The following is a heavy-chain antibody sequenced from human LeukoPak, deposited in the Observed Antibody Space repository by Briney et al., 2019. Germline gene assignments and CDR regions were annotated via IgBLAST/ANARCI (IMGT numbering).Heavy chain of an antibody. CDR1: GFTFSSYT. D-gene: IGHD3-9*01. CDR3: VIVRGYFDSSGSDY. CDR2: ITSNGGSA. J-gene: IGHJ4*02. V-gene: IGHV3-64D*06. Sequence: GGSLRLSCSASGFTFSSYTIHWVHQAPGKGLEFVSAITSNGGSAYYADSVKGRFTISRDNSKNTVYLQMSSLRAEDTAVYYCVIVRGYFDSSGSDYWGQGTLVTVSS.